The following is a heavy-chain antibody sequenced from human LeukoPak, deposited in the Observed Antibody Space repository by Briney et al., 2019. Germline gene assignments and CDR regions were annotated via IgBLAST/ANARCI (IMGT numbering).Heavy chain of an antibody. J-gene: IGHJ4*02. CDR1: GGTFSSYA. D-gene: IGHD6-13*01. CDR3: ARGASGYSSPNY. CDR2: IIPILGIA. Sequence: SVKVSCKASGGTFSSYAISWVRQAPGQGLEWMGRIIPILGIANYAQKFQGRVTITADKSTSTAYMELSSLRSEDTAVYYCARGASGYSSPNYWGQGTLVTVSS. V-gene: IGHV1-69*04.